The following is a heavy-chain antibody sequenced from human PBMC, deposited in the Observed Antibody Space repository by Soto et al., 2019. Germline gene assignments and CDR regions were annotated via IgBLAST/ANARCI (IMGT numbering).Heavy chain of an antibody. CDR1: GYTLTELS. V-gene: IGHV1-24*01. Sequence: NVSCXVSGYTLTELSMHWVRQAPGKGLEWMGGFDPEDGETIYAQKFQGRVTMTEDTSTDTAYMELSSLRSEDTAVYYCATDRARVLRYFDWLLFGPDAFDIWGQGTMVTVSS. CDR2: FDPEDGET. D-gene: IGHD3-9*01. J-gene: IGHJ3*02. CDR3: ATDRARVLRYFDWLLFGPDAFDI.